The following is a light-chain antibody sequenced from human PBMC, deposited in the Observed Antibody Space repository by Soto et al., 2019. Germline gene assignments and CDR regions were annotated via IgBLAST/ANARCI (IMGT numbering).Light chain of an antibody. J-gene: IGKJ4*01. CDR3: RQRSNWLPLT. V-gene: IGKV3-11*01. Sequence: EIVLTQSPGTLSLSPGERATLSCRASQSVGSDLAWYQQKPGQAPRLLISGASSRATGIPARFSGSGSGTDFTLTISNLEPEDFAVYYCRQRSNWLPLTFGGGTKVDIK. CDR2: GAS. CDR1: QSVGSD.